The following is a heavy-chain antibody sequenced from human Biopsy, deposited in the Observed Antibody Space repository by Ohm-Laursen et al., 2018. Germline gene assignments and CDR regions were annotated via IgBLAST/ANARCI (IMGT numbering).Heavy chain of an antibody. V-gene: IGHV3-23*01. CDR2: INGSGGST. D-gene: IGHD1-1*01. Sequence: LSLTCAASGFTFSSHAMSWVRQAPGKGLECVSVINGSGGSTYYTDPVKGRFTISRDNSKNTLYLQMTSLGADDTAIYYCAKFTGYTFPWDAFDMWGQGTMVTVSS. J-gene: IGHJ3*02. CDR3: AKFTGYTFPWDAFDM. CDR1: GFTFSSHA.